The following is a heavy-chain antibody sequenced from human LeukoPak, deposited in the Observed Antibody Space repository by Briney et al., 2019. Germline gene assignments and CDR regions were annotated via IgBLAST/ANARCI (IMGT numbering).Heavy chain of an antibody. D-gene: IGHD6-13*01. CDR2: SSYSGST. Sequence: SETLSLTCTVSGGSVHSNNYYWGWVRQPPGKGLEWIGSSSYSGSTYYNPSLKSRVTISVDTSMNQFSLRLSSVTATDTAVYYCARRGGKLALAGRSFDYWGQGTLVTVSS. CDR1: GGSVHSNNYY. CDR3: ARRGGKLALAGRSFDY. V-gene: IGHV4-39*01. J-gene: IGHJ4*02.